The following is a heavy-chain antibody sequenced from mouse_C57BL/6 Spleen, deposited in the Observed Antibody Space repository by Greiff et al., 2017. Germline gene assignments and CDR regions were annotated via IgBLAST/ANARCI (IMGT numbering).Heavy chain of an antibody. J-gene: IGHJ3*01. CDR2: IYPRSGNT. V-gene: IGHV1-81*01. CDR1: GYTFTSYG. CDR3: ARPAQKAWFAY. D-gene: IGHD3-2*02. Sequence: QVQLQQSGAELARPGASVKLSCKASGYTFTSYGISWVKQRTGQGLEWIGEIYPRSGNTYYNAKFKGKATLTADKSSSTAYMELRSLTSEDSAVYFCARPAQKAWFAYWGQGTLVTVSA.